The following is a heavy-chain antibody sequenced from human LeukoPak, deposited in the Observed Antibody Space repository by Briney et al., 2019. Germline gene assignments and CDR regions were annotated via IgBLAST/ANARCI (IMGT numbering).Heavy chain of an antibody. CDR2: INHSGSS. CDR1: GGSFSGYY. D-gene: IGHD6-19*01. CDR3: ARRNPSSGWPFDY. J-gene: IGHJ4*02. V-gene: IGHV4-34*01. Sequence: QAADTLSLTCAVCGGSFSGYYWTWIRQPPGKGLEWIGEINHSGSSNYSPSLKGRVTISVDTSKNQISLKLSSVTAADTAVYYCARRNPSSGWPFDYWGQGTLVTVS.